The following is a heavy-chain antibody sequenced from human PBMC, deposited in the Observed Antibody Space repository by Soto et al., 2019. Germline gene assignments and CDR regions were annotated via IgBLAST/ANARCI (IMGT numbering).Heavy chain of an antibody. Sequence: QVQLQQWGAGLLKPSETLSLTCAVYGGSFSGYYWSWIRQPPGKGLEWIGEINHSGSTNYSPSLKSRVTISVDTSKNQFSLKLSSVTAADTAVYFCARGPLGYCSSTSCFAVYYYYYMDVWGKGTTVTVSS. CDR3: ARGPLGYCSSTSCFAVYYYYYMDV. CDR1: GGSFSGYY. V-gene: IGHV4-34*01. CDR2: INHSGST. D-gene: IGHD2-2*01. J-gene: IGHJ6*03.